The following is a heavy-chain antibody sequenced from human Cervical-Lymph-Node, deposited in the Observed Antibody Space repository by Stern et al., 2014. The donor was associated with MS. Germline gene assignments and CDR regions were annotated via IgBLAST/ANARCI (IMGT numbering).Heavy chain of an antibody. V-gene: IGHV3-23*04. CDR3: ARDPSRLADDGRLDH. Sequence: EMQLVESGGGLVQPGGSLRLSCAASGFTFSSYAMSWVRQAQGKGLEWVSGISGSGGSTYYADSVKGRFTISRDNSKNTLYLQLNSLRPDDTAVYYCARDPSRLADDGRLDHWGQGTLVTVSS. J-gene: IGHJ4*02. CDR1: GFTFSSYA. CDR2: ISGSGGST. D-gene: IGHD4-23*01.